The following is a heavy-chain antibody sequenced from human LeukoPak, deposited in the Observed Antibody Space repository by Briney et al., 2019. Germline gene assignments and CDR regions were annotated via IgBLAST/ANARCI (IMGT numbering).Heavy chain of an antibody. J-gene: IGHJ5*02. D-gene: IGHD3-10*01. CDR2: IYYSGST. V-gene: IGHV4-39*07. Sequence: PSETLSLTCTVSGGSISSSSYYWGWIRQPPGKGLEWIGSIYYSGSTYYNLSLKSRVTISVDTSKNQFSLKLSSVTAADTAVYYCAREPYYYGSGSLDWFDPWGQGTLVTVSS. CDR1: GGSISSSSYY. CDR3: AREPYYYGSGSLDWFDP.